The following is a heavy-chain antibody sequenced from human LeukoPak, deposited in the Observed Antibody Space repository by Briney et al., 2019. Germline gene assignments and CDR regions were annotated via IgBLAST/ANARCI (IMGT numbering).Heavy chain of an antibody. Sequence: SETLSLTCTVSGGSISSTNYYWSWIRQPPGKGLEWIGYIYTSGSTYYNPSLKSRVTISVDTSKNQFSLKLSSVTAADTAVYYCARSSSSWYPVSWFDPWGQGTLVTVSS. J-gene: IGHJ5*02. CDR2: IYTSGST. V-gene: IGHV4-4*09. CDR3: ARSSSSWYPVSWFDP. D-gene: IGHD6-13*01. CDR1: GGSISSTNYY.